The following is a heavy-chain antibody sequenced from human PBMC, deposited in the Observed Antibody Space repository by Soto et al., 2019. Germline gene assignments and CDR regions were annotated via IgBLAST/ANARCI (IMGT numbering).Heavy chain of an antibody. V-gene: IGHV3-66*01. J-gene: IGHJ4*01. CDR3: AKRSSSSTFDY. CDR2: IYSGGST. CDR1: GFTVSSNY. D-gene: IGHD6-6*01. Sequence: GGSLRLSCAASGFTVSSNYMSWGRQAPGKGLEWVSVIYSGGSTYYADSVKGRFTISRDNSKNTLYLQMNSLRAEDTAVYYCAKRSSSSTFDYWGQGTLVTVSS.